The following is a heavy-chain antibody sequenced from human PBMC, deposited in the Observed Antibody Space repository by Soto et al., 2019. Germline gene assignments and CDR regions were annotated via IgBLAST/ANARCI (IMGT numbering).Heavy chain of an antibody. Sequence: QVQLVESGGGVVQPGRSLRLSYAASGFTFSSYGMHWVRQAPGKGLEWVAVISYDGRNKYYADAVKGRFTISRDNSKNTLYLQMSSLRAEDTAVYYCVKDGSSGWPYFYDMDVWGQGTTVTVSS. CDR3: VKDGSSGWPYFYDMDV. D-gene: IGHD6-19*01. V-gene: IGHV3-30*18. J-gene: IGHJ6*02. CDR2: ISYDGRNK. CDR1: GFTFSSYG.